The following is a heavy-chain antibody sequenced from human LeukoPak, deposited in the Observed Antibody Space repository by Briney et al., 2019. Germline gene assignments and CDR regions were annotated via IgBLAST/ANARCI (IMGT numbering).Heavy chain of an antibody. D-gene: IGHD3-3*01. CDR3: ARSYYDFWSGYYPFDY. Sequence: SETLSLTCTVSGGSISSYYWSWIRQPPGKGLEWIGYIYYGGSTNYNPSLKSRVTISVDRSKNQFSLKLSSVTAADTAVYYCARSYYDFWSGYYPFDYWGQGTLVTVSS. V-gene: IGHV4-59*12. CDR1: GGSISSYY. CDR2: IYYGGST. J-gene: IGHJ4*02.